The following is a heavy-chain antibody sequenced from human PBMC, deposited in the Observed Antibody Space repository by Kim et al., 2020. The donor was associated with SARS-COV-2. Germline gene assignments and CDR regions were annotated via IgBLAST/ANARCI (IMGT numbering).Heavy chain of an antibody. CDR3: ARSPAAAEAGAFYWYFDL. Sequence: KGRFTLSRDNSKTTLYLQMNSRRAEDTAVYYCARSPAAAEAGAFYWYFDLWGRGTLVTVSS. V-gene: IGHV3-30*01. J-gene: IGHJ2*01. D-gene: IGHD6-13*01.